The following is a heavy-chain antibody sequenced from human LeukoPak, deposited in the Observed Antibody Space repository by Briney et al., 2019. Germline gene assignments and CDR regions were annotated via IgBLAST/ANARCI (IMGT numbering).Heavy chain of an antibody. V-gene: IGHV4-59*11. CDR1: GGSISSHY. CDR3: ARLTTITIFGVVVPNWFDP. D-gene: IGHD3-3*01. Sequence: SETLSLTCTVSGGSISSHYWSWIRQPPGKGLEWIGYIYYSGSTNYNPSLKSRVTISVDTSKNQFSLKLSSVTAADTAVYYWARLTTITIFGVVVPNWFDPWGQGTLVTVSS. CDR2: IYYSGST. J-gene: IGHJ5*02.